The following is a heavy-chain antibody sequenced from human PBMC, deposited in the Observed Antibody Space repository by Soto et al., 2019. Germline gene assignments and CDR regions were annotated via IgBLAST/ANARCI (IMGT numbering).Heavy chain of an antibody. J-gene: IGHJ5*02. CDR1: GYTLSRYG. V-gene: IGHV1-18*01. Sequence: GASVKVSLQGSGYTLSRYGIRRVRQGLGQGLEWMGWISAYNGNTNYAQKLQGRVTMTADTSTSTAYMELRSLRSDDTAVYYCARERYCSGGSCFDPWGQGTLVTVSS. CDR3: ARERYCSGGSCFDP. D-gene: IGHD2-15*01. CDR2: ISAYNGNT.